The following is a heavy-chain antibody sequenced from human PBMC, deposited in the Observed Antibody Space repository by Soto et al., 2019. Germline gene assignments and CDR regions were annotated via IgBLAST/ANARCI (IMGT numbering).Heavy chain of an antibody. D-gene: IGHD2-15*01. CDR3: ARDHQPYRVVVVAATNWFDP. J-gene: IGHJ5*02. CDR2: INAGNGNT. V-gene: IGHV1-3*01. Sequence: QVQLVQSGAEVKKPGASVKVSCKASGYTFTSYAMHWVRQAPGQRLEWMGWINAGNGNTKYSQKFQGRVTITRDTSASTAYMGLSSLRSEDTAVYYCARDHQPYRVVVVAATNWFDPWGQGTLVTVSS. CDR1: GYTFTSYA.